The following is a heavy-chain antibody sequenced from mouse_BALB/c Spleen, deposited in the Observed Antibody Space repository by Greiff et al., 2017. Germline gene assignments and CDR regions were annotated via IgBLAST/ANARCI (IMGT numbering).Heavy chain of an antibody. CDR2: IWSGGST. CDR1: GFSLTSYG. CDR3: ARKGNSQYYYAMDY. J-gene: IGHJ4*01. Sequence: VKLQESGPGLVQPSQSLSITCTVSGFSLTSYGVHWVRQSPGKGLEWLGVIWSGGSTDYNAAFISRLSISKDNSKSQVFFKMNSLQANDTAIYYCARKGNSQYYYAMDYWGQGTSVTVSS. D-gene: IGHD2-1*01. V-gene: IGHV2-2*02.